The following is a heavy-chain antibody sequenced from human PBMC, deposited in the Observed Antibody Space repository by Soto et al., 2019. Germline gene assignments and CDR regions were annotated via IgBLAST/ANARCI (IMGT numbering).Heavy chain of an antibody. D-gene: IGHD3-10*01. CDR2: ISGSGGST. CDR1: GFTFSSYA. V-gene: IGHV3-23*01. J-gene: IGHJ5*02. CDR3: AKDRFDYGSGSYYNWFDP. Sequence: GGSLRLSCAASGFTFSSYAMGWVRQAPGKGLEWVSAISGSGGSTYYADSVKGRFTISRDNSKNTLYLQMNSLRAEDTAVYYCAKDRFDYGSGSYYNWFDPWGQGTLVTVSS.